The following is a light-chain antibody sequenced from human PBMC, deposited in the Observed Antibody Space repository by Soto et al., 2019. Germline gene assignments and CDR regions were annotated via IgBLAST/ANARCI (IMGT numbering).Light chain of an antibody. CDR3: QQLNSYPQLT. CDR2: AAS. V-gene: IGKV1-9*01. CDR1: QGISSY. Sequence: IQLTQSPSSLSASVGDRVTTTCRASQGISSYLAWYQQKPGKAPKLLIYAASTLQSGVPSRFSGSGSGTDFTLTISSLQPEDFATYYCQQLNSYPQLTFGGGTKVDIK. J-gene: IGKJ4*01.